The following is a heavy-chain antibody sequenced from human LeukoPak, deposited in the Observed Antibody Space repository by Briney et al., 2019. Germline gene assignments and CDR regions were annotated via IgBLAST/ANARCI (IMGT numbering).Heavy chain of an antibody. CDR1: GFTFSSYA. J-gene: IGHJ5*02. CDR3: AKDRAGGSVWYAFDP. Sequence: GGSLRVSCAASGFTFSSYAMSWVRQAPGNGLEWVSVISFSGGSTDYADSVKGRFTISRDNSKNTLYLQMNSLRPDDTAVYYCAKDRAGGSVWYAFDPWGQGTLVTVSS. V-gene: IGHV3-23*01. CDR2: ISFSGGST. D-gene: IGHD6-13*01.